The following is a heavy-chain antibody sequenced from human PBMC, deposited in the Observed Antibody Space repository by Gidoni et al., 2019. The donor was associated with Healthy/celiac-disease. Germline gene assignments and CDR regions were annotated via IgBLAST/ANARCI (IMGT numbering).Heavy chain of an antibody. CDR2: IYPGDSDT. CDR1: AYSLTTNW. J-gene: IGHJ2*01. D-gene: IGHD3-10*01. V-gene: IGHV5-51*01. Sequence: VQLVQSGAEVQKPGESLKISCKGSAYSLTTNWIGWVRQVPGKGLECMGIIYPGDSDTRYSPSFQGQVTISADKSITTAYLQWSSLKASDTAMYYCARLRGSDWYFDLWGRGTLVTVSS. CDR3: ARLRGSDWYFDL.